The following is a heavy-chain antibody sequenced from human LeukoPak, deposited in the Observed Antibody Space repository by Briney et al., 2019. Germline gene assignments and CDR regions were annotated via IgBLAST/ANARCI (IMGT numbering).Heavy chain of an antibody. CDR1: GFTFSSYA. D-gene: IGHD2-21*01. CDR2: IRGSAGNA. CDR3: AKAVGVIYMGIDF. J-gene: IGHJ4*02. V-gene: IGHV3-23*01. Sequence: PGGSLRLSCAASGFTFSSYAMSWVRQAPGRGLEWVSSIRGSAGNAYYADSVKGRFTISRDDSTNTLYLQMSSLRAEDTAMYYCAKAVGVIYMGIDFWGQGALVTVSS.